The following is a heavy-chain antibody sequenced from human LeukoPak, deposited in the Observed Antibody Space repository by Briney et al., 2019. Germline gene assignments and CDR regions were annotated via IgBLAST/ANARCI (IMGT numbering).Heavy chain of an antibody. CDR1: GFTFSSYA. D-gene: IGHD3-22*01. V-gene: IGHV3-23*01. CDR3: AKDGLPYYYDSSGYYLDY. Sequence: PGGSLRLSCAASGFTFSSYAMSWVRQAPGKGLEWVSAISGSGGSTYYADCVKGRFTISRDNSKNTLYLQMNSLRAEDTAVYYCAKDGLPYYYDSSGYYLDYWGQGTLVTVSS. J-gene: IGHJ4*02. CDR2: ISGSGGST.